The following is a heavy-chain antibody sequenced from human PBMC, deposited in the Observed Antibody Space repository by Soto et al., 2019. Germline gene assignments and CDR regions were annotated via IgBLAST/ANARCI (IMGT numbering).Heavy chain of an antibody. D-gene: IGHD5-12*01. V-gene: IGHV1-18*04. Sequence: QVQLVQSGAEVKKPGASVKVSCKASGYTFTSYGISWVRQAPGQGLEWMGWISAYNGNTNYAQKLQGRVTMTTDTSTSTAYMELRGVRADDPAVYYCARYMVATIPPATATSYYYYYGMDVWGQGTTVAVSS. CDR3: ARYMVATIPPATATSYYYYYGMDV. CDR2: ISAYNGNT. J-gene: IGHJ6*02. CDR1: GYTFTSYG.